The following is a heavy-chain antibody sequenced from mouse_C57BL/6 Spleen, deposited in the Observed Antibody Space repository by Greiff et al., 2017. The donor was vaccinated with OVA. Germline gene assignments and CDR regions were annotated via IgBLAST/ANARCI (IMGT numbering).Heavy chain of an antibody. Sequence: VKLVESGPGLVAPSQSLSITCTVSGFSFTSYGVHWVRQPPGKGLEWLVVIWSDGSTTYNSALKSRLSISKDNSKSQVFLKMNSLQTDDTAMYYCASSSYRTAWFAYWGQGTLVTVSA. D-gene: IGHD1-1*01. V-gene: IGHV2-6*03. CDR3: ASSSYRTAWFAY. J-gene: IGHJ3*01. CDR2: IWSDGST. CDR1: GFSFTSYG.